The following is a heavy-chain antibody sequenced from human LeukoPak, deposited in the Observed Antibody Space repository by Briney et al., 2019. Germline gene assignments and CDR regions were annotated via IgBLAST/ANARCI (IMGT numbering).Heavy chain of an antibody. V-gene: IGHV3-23*01. Sequence: AGGSLRLSCAASGFTFSSYAMSWVRQAPGKGLEWVSVINDSGGSTYYADSVRGRFTISRDNSKNTMYLQMNSLRAEDTAVYFCAKLDYYDTHWGQGTLVTVSS. CDR2: INDSGGST. J-gene: IGHJ4*02. CDR1: GFTFSSYA. CDR3: AKLDYYDTH. D-gene: IGHD3-22*01.